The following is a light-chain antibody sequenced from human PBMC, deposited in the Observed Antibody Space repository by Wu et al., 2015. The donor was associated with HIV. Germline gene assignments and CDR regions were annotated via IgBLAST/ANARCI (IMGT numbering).Light chain of an antibody. CDR3: QQYGSSSIT. Sequence: DIVLTQSPGTLSLSPGERATLSCRASQPVSSSHLAWYQQKPGQAPRLLIYGASTRTTGIPDRFSGSGSGTDYTLIISRLEPEDFAVYYCQQYGSSSITFGQGHDWRI. J-gene: IGKJ5*01. CDR2: GAS. V-gene: IGKV3-20*01. CDR1: QPVSSSH.